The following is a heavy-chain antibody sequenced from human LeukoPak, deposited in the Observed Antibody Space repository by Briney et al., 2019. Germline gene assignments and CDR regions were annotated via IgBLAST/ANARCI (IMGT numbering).Heavy chain of an antibody. CDR2: INPNSGGT. D-gene: IGHD3-10*01. V-gene: IGHV1-2*02. Sequence: ASVKVSCKASGYTFTGYYMHWVRQAPGQGLEWMGWINPNSGGTNYAQKFQGRVTMTRDTPISTAYMELSRLRSDDTAVYYCARGVDYYGSGSYYISNWFDPWGQGTLVTVSS. J-gene: IGHJ5*02. CDR1: GYTFTGYY. CDR3: ARGVDYYGSGSYYISNWFDP.